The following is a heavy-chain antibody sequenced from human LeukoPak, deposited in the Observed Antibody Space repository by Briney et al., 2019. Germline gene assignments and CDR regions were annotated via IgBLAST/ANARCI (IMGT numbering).Heavy chain of an antibody. D-gene: IGHD6-19*01. J-gene: IGHJ2*01. CDR2: IYYSGST. V-gene: IGHV4-59*08. CDR1: GGSLSSYY. Sequence: SETLSLTCTVSGGSLSSYYWSWIRQPPGKGLEWIGYIYYSGSTNYNPSLKSRVTISVDTSKNQFSLKLSSVTAADTAVYYCARHSSVATEYFDLWGRGTLVTVSS. CDR3: ARHSSVATEYFDL.